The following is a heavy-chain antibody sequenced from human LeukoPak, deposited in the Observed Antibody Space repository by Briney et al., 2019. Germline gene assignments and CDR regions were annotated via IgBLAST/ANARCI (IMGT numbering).Heavy chain of an antibody. CDR3: AIEVVVAATYWFDP. V-gene: IGHV1-18*01. CDR2: ISAYNGNT. D-gene: IGHD2-15*01. J-gene: IGHJ5*02. CDR1: GYTFTSYG. Sequence: ASVKVSCKASGYTFTSYGISWVRQAPGQGLEWMGWISAYNGNTNYAQKLQGRVTMTTDTSTSTAYMELRSLRSDDTAVYYCAIEVVVAATYWFDPWGQGTLVTVSS.